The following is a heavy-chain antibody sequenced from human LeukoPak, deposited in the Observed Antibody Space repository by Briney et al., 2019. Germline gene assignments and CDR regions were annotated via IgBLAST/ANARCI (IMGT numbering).Heavy chain of an antibody. Sequence: PGGSLRLSCAASGFTFSSYSMNWVRQAPGKGLEWVSSISSSSSYIHYADSVEGRFTISRDNAKNSLYLQMNSLRAEDTAVYYCARERGAGLSSSWIDYWGQGTLVTVSS. CDR1: GFTFSSYS. D-gene: IGHD6-13*01. CDR2: ISSSSSYI. J-gene: IGHJ4*02. CDR3: ARERGAGLSSSWIDY. V-gene: IGHV3-21*01.